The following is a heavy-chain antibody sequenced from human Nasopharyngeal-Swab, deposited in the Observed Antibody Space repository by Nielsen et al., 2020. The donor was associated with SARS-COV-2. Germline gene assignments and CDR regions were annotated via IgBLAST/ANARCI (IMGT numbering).Heavy chain of an antibody. CDR3: ARQGFSGIAAALDY. J-gene: IGHJ4*02. V-gene: IGHV4-39*01. D-gene: IGHD6-13*01. CDR2: IYYSGST. Sequence: SETLSLTCTVSGGSISSSSYYWGWIRQPPGKGLEWIGSIYYSGSTYYNPSLKSRVTISVDTSKNQFSLKLSSVTAADTAVYCCARQGFSGIAAALDYWGQGTLVTVSS. CDR1: GGSISSSSYY.